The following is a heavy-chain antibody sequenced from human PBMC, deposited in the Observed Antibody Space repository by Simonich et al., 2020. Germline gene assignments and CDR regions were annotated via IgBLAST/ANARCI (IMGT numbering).Heavy chain of an antibody. Sequence: QVQLVQSGAEVKKPGASVKVSCKASGYTFTGYYMHLVRQAPGQGLEWMGLIHPNSGGTNYAKKVQGRVTMTRDTSISKAYMELSRLRSDDTAVYYCARNGLVGILKAFDIWGQGTMVTVSS. CDR2: IHPNSGGT. J-gene: IGHJ3*02. CDR3: ARNGLVGILKAFDI. CDR1: GYTFTGYY. D-gene: IGHD2-21*01. V-gene: IGHV1-2*02.